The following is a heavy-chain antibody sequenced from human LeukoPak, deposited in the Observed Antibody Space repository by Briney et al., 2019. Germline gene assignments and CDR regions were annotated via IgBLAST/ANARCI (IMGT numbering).Heavy chain of an antibody. CDR1: GGSISSSSYY. J-gene: IGHJ4*02. D-gene: IGHD3-10*01. Sequence: PSETLSLTCTVSGGSISSSSYYWGWIRQPPGKGLEWIGSIYYSGSTYYNPSLKSRVTISVDTSKNQFSLKLSFVTAADTAVYYCARDPMVRGVIGYWGQGTLVTVSS. V-gene: IGHV4-39*01. CDR2: IYYSGST. CDR3: ARDPMVRGVIGY.